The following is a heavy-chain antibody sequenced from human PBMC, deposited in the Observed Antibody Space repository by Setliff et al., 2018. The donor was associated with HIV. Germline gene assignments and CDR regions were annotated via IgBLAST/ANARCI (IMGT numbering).Heavy chain of an antibody. J-gene: IGHJ4*02. V-gene: IGHV4-38-2*01. CDR1: GFSISSGFF. CDR2: IYQSGTT. CDR3: ASVETTVTSRLDY. Sequence: SETLSLTCAVAGFSISSGFFWGWVRQPPGKGLEWIGSIYQSGTTYYNPALKSRVTISVDTSKNQFSLRLTSVTAADTAVYFCASVETTVTSRLDYWGQGTLVTVSS. D-gene: IGHD4-17*01.